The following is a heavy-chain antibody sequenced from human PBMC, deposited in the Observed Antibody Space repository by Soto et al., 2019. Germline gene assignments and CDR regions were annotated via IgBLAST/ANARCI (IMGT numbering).Heavy chain of an antibody. J-gene: IGHJ6*02. Sequence: ELQLLESGGGLVKPGGSLRLSCAACGFTFNNYVMNWVRQAPGKGMEWVSAITTRVRDTYYADSVKGRFTIARDNSKNTLYLQMTKLRFEDTAVSFCAKALAMAVILYYAIEVWGQGTTVTVSS. V-gene: IGHV3-23*01. D-gene: IGHD6-19*01. CDR3: AKALAMAVILYYAIEV. CDR2: ITTRVRDT. CDR1: GFTFNNYV.